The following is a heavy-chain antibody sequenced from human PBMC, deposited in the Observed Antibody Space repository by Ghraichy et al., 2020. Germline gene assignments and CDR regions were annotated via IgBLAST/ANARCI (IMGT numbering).Heavy chain of an antibody. V-gene: IGHV3-48*03. Sequence: GGSLRLSCAASGFTFSYYEMNWVRQAPGKGLEWVSYIGSSGSNIYYADSVKGRFTISRDNAKNSLYLQMNRLRAEDTAVYYCARGGTHFDCWGQGTLVTVSS. J-gene: IGHJ4*02. CDR3: ARGGTHFDC. CDR2: IGSSGSNI. D-gene: IGHD1-26*01. CDR1: GFTFSYYE.